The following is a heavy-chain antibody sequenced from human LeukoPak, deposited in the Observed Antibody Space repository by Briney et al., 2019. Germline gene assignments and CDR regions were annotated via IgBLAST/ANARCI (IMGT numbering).Heavy chain of an antibody. J-gene: IGHJ5*02. Sequence: GGSLRLSCAASGFILSDHYIDWVRQAPGKGLEWVSSISGHGGVTYYADSVKGRFTISRDNSKNTLYLQMNSLRAEDTAVYYCAKEGGGSYYVTWFDPWGQGTLVTVSS. D-gene: IGHD1-26*01. V-gene: IGHV3-23*01. CDR3: AKEGGGSYYVTWFDP. CDR1: GFILSDHY. CDR2: ISGHGGVT.